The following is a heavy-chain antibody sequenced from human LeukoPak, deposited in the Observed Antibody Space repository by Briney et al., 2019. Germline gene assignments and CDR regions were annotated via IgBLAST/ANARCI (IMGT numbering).Heavy chain of an antibody. Sequence: SETLSLTCSVSGDSMSGYYWSWIRQPPGKALEWIGYIFYSGTTKYNPSLKSRVTMSADTSKNHFSLKLYSVTAAHTAVYYCARRDAYPEFGRGFAPWGQGFLVTVTS. J-gene: IGHJ5*02. CDR3: ARRDAYPEFGRGFAP. V-gene: IGHV4-59*08. CDR1: GDSMSGYY. D-gene: IGHD3-16*01. CDR2: IFYSGTT.